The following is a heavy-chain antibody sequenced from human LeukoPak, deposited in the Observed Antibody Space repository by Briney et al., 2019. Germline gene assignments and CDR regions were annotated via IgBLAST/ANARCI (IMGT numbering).Heavy chain of an antibody. CDR3: ARPYYYDGSGYYYY. CDR1: GGSFSGYY. V-gene: IGHV4-34*01. CDR2: INHSGST. J-gene: IGHJ4*02. Sequence: SETLSLTCAVYGGSFSGYYWSWIRQPPGKGLEWIGEINHSGSTNYNPSLKSRVTISVDTSKNQFSLKLSSVTAADTAVYYCARPYYYDGSGYYYYWGQGTLVTVSS. D-gene: IGHD3-22*01.